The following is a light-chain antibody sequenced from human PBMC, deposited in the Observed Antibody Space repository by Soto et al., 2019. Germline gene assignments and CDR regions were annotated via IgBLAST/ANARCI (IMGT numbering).Light chain of an antibody. CDR3: CSYGGGRTPLG. CDR1: RSDVGGYKY. Sequence: QSVLTQPRSVSGSPGQSVAISCTGSRSDVGGYKYVSWYQQLPGKAPKLIIYDVSRRPSGVPDRFSGSKSGNTASLTISGLQAEDEGDYYCCSYGGGRTPLGFGGGTKLTVL. V-gene: IGLV2-11*01. CDR2: DVS. J-gene: IGLJ2*01.